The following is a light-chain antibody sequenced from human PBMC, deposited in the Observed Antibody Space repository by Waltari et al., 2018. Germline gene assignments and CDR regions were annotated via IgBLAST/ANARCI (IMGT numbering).Light chain of an antibody. V-gene: IGKV3-20*01. CDR2: DAS. Sequence: EIVLTQSPGTLSFSPGERATLPCRASEGVRRALAWYQQRPGQAPRFLIYDASSRATGIPDRFSVSGSGTDFSLTISRLEPEDFALYYCQHYRSLPVTFGQGTKVEIK. CDR3: QHYRSLPVT. CDR1: EGVRRA. J-gene: IGKJ1*01.